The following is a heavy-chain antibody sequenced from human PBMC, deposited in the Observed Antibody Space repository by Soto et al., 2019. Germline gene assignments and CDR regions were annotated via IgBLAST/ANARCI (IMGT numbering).Heavy chain of an antibody. CDR1: GGTFSSYA. V-gene: IGHV1-69*06. J-gene: IGHJ4*02. CDR2: IIPIFGTA. Sequence: SVKVSCKASGGTFSSYAISWVRQAPGQGLEWMGGIIPIFGTANYAQKFQGRVTITADKSTSTAYMELSSLRSEDTAVYYCARAPDYYDSSGYYLPFDYWGQGTLVTVSS. CDR3: ARAPDYYDSSGYYLPFDY. D-gene: IGHD3-22*01.